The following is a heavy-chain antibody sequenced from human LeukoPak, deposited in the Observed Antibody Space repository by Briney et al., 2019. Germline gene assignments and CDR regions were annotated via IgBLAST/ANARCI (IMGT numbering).Heavy chain of an antibody. CDR3: ARDWRPGRGYKQLRPFSWFDP. J-gene: IGHJ5*02. CDR2: TYYRSKWYN. CDR1: GDSVSSNSAA. D-gene: IGHD5-24*01. V-gene: IGHV6-1*01. Sequence: SQTLSLTCAISGDSVSSNSAAWNWIRQSPSRGLEWLGRTYYRSKWYNDYAVSVKSRITINPDTSKNQFSLQLNSVTPEDTAVYYCARDWRPGRGYKQLRPFSWFDPWGQGTLVTVSS.